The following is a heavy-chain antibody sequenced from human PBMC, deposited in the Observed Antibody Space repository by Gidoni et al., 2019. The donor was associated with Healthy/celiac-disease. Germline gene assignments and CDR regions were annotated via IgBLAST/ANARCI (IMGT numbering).Heavy chain of an antibody. D-gene: IGHD6-19*01. V-gene: IGHV4-31*01. CDR1: GGSTSSGRYY. CDR2: IYYSGST. Sequence: QVQLQESGPGLVTPPQTLSLTRTVSGGSTSSGRYYWSWIRQHPGKGLEWIGYIYYSGSTYYNPSLKSLVTISVDTSKNQFSLKLSSVTAADTAVYYCARGAVAGTFLELYYFDYWGQGTLVTVSS. CDR3: ARGAVAGTFLELYYFDY. J-gene: IGHJ4*02.